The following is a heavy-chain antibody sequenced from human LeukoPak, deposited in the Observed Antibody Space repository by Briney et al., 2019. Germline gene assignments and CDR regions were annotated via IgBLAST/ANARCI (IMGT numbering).Heavy chain of an antibody. CDR1: GFTFSSYA. CDR3: ARADSGSYRSPFDY. CDR2: ISYDGSNK. Sequence: PGGSLRLSCAASGFTFSSYAMHWVRQAPGKGLEWVAVISYDGSNKYYADSVKGRFTISRDHSKNTLYLQMNSLRAEDTAVNYCARADSGSYRSPFDYWGQGTLVTVSS. V-gene: IGHV3-30-3*01. D-gene: IGHD1-26*01. J-gene: IGHJ4*02.